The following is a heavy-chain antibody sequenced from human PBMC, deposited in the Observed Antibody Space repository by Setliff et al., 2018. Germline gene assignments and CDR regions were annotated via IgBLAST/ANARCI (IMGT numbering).Heavy chain of an antibody. Sequence: SGPTLVNPTQTLTLTCTFSGFSLSTGGVGVGWIRQPPGKALEWLALIYWNDEKRYSPSLKSRLTITKDTSKNQVVLTMTNMDPVDTATYYCAHIAGGGNSPRHDYWGQGTLVTVSS. D-gene: IGHD2-21*01. CDR1: GFSLSTGGVG. CDR3: AHIAGGGNSPRHDY. V-gene: IGHV2-5*01. CDR2: IYWNDEK. J-gene: IGHJ4*02.